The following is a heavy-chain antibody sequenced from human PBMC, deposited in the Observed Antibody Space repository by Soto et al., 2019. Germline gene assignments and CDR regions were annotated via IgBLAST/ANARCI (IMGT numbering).Heavy chain of an antibody. CDR1: GFTYSTYG. J-gene: IGHJ4*02. D-gene: IGHD2-15*01. Sequence: QVQLVESGGGVVQPGRSLRLSCAASGFTYSTYGMHWVRQAPGKGLEWVAVIWYDGSTKYYADSVKGRFTISRDNSKNTLFWEMNSLKAEDTAGDYCARGGGYCSGGSCYCDDWGQGTLVTVSS. CDR3: ARGGGYCSGGSCYCDD. CDR2: IWYDGSTK. V-gene: IGHV3-33*01.